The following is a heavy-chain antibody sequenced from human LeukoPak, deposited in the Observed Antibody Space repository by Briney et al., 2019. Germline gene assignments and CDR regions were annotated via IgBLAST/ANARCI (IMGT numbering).Heavy chain of an antibody. V-gene: IGHV4-59*01. Sequence: PSETLSLTCTVSGGSISSYYWSWIRQPPGKGLEWIGYIYYSGSTNYNPSLKSRVTISVDTSKNQFSLKLSSVTAADTAVYYCARARTAGWRWFDPLGQGTLVNGSS. CDR2: IYYSGST. CDR3: ARARTAGWRWFDP. D-gene: IGHD3-3*01. CDR1: GGSISSYY. J-gene: IGHJ5*02.